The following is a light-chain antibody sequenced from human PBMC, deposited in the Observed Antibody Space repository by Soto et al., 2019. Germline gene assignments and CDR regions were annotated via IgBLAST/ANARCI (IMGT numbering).Light chain of an antibody. J-gene: IGKJ1*01. V-gene: IGKV4-1*01. CDR2: WAS. CDR3: QQYNSYSRT. Sequence: DIVLTQSPYAVSVSLARRATINCKPSQIVLDRTSNENAVAWYQHKPGRPPTLLISWASRRESGVPSRFSGSGSGTEFTLTISSLQPDDFATYYCQQYNSYSRTFGQGTKVDIK. CDR1: QIVLDRTSNENA.